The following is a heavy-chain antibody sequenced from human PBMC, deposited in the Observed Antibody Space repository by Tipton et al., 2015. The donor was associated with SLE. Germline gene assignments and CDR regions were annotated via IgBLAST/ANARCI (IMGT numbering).Heavy chain of an antibody. J-gene: IGHJ4*02. CDR3: ARERVGFDY. V-gene: IGHV3-66*01. Sequence: SLRLSCKASGFRFGEYAMSWVRQAPGKGLEWVSVIYNSGSTYYADSVKGRFTISRDNSKNTVYLEMDSLRVEDTAIYYCARERVGFDYWGQGTMVTVSS. CDR1: GFRFGEYA. CDR2: IYNSGST.